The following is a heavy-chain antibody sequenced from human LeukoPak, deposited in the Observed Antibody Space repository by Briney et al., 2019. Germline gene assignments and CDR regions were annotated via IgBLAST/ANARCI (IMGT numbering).Heavy chain of an antibody. CDR2: IYSGGST. V-gene: IGHV3-53*01. CDR3: ARTRSGYYDILTGYSLDAFDI. CDR1: GFTFSSYD. D-gene: IGHD3-9*01. J-gene: IGHJ3*02. Sequence: GGSLRLSCAASGFTFSSYDMNWVRQAPGKGLEWVSVIYSGGSTYYADSVKGRFTISRDNSKNTLYLQMNSLRAEDTAVYYCARTRSGYYDILTGYSLDAFDIWGQGTMVTVSS.